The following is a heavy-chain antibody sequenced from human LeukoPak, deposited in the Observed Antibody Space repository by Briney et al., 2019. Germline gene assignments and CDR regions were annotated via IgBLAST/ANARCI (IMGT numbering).Heavy chain of an antibody. Sequence: PSETLSLTCTVSGGSISSSSYYWGWIRQPPGKGLEWIGSIYYSGSTYYNPSLKSRVTISVDTSKNQFSLKLSSVTAADTAVYYCATAAGIYYGMDVWGQGTTVTVSS. J-gene: IGHJ6*02. CDR3: ATAAGIYYGMDV. CDR2: IYYSGST. D-gene: IGHD6-13*01. CDR1: GGSISSSSYY. V-gene: IGHV4-39*01.